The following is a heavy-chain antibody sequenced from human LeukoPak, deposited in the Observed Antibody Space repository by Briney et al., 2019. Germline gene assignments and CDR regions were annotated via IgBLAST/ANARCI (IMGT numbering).Heavy chain of an antibody. CDR1: GFTLSDYY. J-gene: IGHJ4*02. Sequence: GGSLRLSCAASGFTLSDYYMGWIRQAPGKGLEWVSYISSSGSAIFNLDSVKGRFTISRDNAKNSLYLQMNSLRAEDTAVYYCARESRHSPAYWGQGTLVTVSS. CDR2: ISSSGSAI. CDR3: ARESRHSPAY. V-gene: IGHV3-11*04.